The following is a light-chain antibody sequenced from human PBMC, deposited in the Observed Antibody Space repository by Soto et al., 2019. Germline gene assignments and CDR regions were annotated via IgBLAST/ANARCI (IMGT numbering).Light chain of an antibody. CDR3: QQRNNWPPWT. V-gene: IGKV3-11*01. CDR1: QNIRNY. Sequence: ESVLTQSPSTLSLSPGERSTVSCMSSQNIRNYLAWYQQKPGQAPRLLIYDASNRATGIPARFSGSGSGTDFTLTISSLEPEDFAFYYCQQRNNWPPWTFGQGTKVDI. J-gene: IGKJ1*01. CDR2: DAS.